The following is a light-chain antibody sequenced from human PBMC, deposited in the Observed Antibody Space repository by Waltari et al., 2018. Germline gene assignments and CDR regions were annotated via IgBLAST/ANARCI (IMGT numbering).Light chain of an antibody. CDR3: AAWDDSLSSLV. CDR1: SYNIGNNY. J-gene: IGLJ3*02. V-gene: IGLV1-47*01. Sequence: QSVLTQPPSASGTPGQRVTISCSGSSYNIGNNYVYWYQHLPGAAPKLLIFKNNQRPAGVPDRFSDSKSGTSASLAISGLRSEDEADYYCAAWDDSLSSLVFGGGTKLSVL. CDR2: KNN.